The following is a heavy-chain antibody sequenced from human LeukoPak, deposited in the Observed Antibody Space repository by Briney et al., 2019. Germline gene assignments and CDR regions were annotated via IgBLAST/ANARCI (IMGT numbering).Heavy chain of an antibody. V-gene: IGHV1-18*01. CDR2: ISAYNGNT. CDR1: GYTFTNYG. D-gene: IGHD5-24*01. J-gene: IGHJ3*02. Sequence: ASVKVSCKTSGYTFTNYGISWVRQAPGQGLEWMGWISAYNGNTNYAQKLQGRVTMTTDTSTSTAYMELRSLRSDDTAVYYCARGRWLQSDDAFDIWGQGTMVTVSS. CDR3: ARGRWLQSDDAFDI.